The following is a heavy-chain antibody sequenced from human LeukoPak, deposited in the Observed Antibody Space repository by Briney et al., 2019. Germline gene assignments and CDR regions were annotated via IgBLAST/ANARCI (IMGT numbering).Heavy chain of an antibody. CDR3: ARIIAAAGPGGAFDI. Sequence: ASVKVSCKASGYTFTSYGISWVRQAPGQGLEWMGWISAYNGNTNYAQKLQGRVTMTTDTSTSTAYMELRSLRSDDTAVYYCARIIAAAGPGGAFDIWGQGTMVTVSS. J-gene: IGHJ3*02. CDR2: ISAYNGNT. V-gene: IGHV1-18*01. CDR1: GYTFTSYG. D-gene: IGHD6-13*01.